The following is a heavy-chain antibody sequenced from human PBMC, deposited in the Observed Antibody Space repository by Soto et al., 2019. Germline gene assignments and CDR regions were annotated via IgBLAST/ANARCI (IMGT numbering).Heavy chain of an antibody. D-gene: IGHD4-17*01. CDR1: GFSFSTYT. CDR3: AGRTVQTSRDADI. V-gene: IGHV3-23*01. CDR2: ISGSTDKR. J-gene: IGHJ3*02. Sequence: GGSLRLSFSSSGFSFSTYTSSCVLQSPGKGLDWFSGISGSTDKRYYADSVKGRFTISRENSKKVLYRKMNSVRSEDRSIYYCAGRTVQTSRDADIWGQGTMV.